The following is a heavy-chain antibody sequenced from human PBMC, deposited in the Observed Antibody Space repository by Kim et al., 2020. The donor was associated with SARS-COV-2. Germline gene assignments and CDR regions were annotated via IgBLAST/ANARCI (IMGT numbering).Heavy chain of an antibody. V-gene: IGHV1-46*01. CDR1: GYTFTSYY. CDR3: ARNRYYYGSGSYYNYYFDY. CDR2: INPSGGST. D-gene: IGHD3-10*01. Sequence: ASVKVSCKASGYTFTSYYMHWVRHAPGQGLEWMGIINPSGGSTSYAQKFQGRVTMTRDTSTSTVYMELSSLRSEDTAVYYCARNRYYYGSGSYYNYYFDYWGQGTLVTVSS. J-gene: IGHJ4*02.